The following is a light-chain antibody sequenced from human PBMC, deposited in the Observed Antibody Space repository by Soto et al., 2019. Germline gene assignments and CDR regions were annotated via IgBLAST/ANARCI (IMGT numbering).Light chain of an antibody. CDR3: QQYDNLPLT. J-gene: IGKJ4*01. V-gene: IGKV1-33*01. Sequence: DIQMTQSPATLSASVGDRVTITCLASQNIYTWLAWYQQKPGKAPKLLIYDASNLETGVPSRFSGSGSGTDFTFTISSLQPEDIATYYCQQYDNLPLTFGGGTKVDIK. CDR1: QNIYTW. CDR2: DAS.